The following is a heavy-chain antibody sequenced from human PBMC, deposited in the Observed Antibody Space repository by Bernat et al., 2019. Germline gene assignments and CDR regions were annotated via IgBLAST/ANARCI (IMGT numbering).Heavy chain of an antibody. Sequence: QVQLVQSGAEVKKPGASLKISCKASGYTFTSYFIHWVRQAPGQGLEWMGIINPSGGSTSYAQNFQDRVTMTRDTSTGIVYMELSSLRSEDTAVYYCARAGFGNHFDFWGQGTLVTVSS. D-gene: IGHD4-23*01. CDR1: GYTFTSYF. V-gene: IGHV1-46*01. CDR2: INPSGGST. J-gene: IGHJ4*02. CDR3: ARAGFGNHFDF.